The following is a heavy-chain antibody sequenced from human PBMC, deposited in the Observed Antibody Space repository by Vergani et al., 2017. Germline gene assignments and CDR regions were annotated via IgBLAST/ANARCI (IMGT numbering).Heavy chain of an antibody. CDR1: GFTFSTYA. V-gene: IGHV3-23*01. J-gene: IGHJ4*02. CDR3: AGPQGTSAYYYGGLDY. D-gene: IGHD3-22*01. Sequence: ELQLLESGGGLVQPGGSLRLSCAASGFTFSTYAITWVRQAPGKGLGWVSTISSDGGSTYYADSVKGRFTISRDNSKNTLSLQMNSLTAEDTAIYYCAGPQGTSAYYYGGLDYWGQGSLVTVSS. CDR2: ISSDGGST.